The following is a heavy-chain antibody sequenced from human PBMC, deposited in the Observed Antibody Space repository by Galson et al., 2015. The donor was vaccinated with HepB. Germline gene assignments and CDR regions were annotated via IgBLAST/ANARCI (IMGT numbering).Heavy chain of an antibody. CDR2: IDPSDSYT. D-gene: IGHD3-10*01. CDR1: GYSFTSYW. V-gene: IGHV5-10-1*01. J-gene: IGHJ3*02. Sequence: QSGAEVKKPGESLRISCKGSGYSFTSYWISWVRQMPGKGLEWMGRIDPSDSYTNYSPSFQGHVTISADKSISTAYLQWSSLKASDTAVYYCARLAGDYYGSGSYADAFDIWGQGTMVTVSS. CDR3: ARLAGDYYGSGSYADAFDI.